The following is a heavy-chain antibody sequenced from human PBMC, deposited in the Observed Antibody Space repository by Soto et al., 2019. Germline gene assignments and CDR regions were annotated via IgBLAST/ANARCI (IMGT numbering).Heavy chain of an antibody. D-gene: IGHD2-2*02. CDR3: VREGRSSTSCNTGCAFDI. CDR1: GFTFRTYT. J-gene: IGHJ3*02. Sequence: PGGSLRLSCISSGFTFRTYTMNWVRQAPGKGLEWVSGIRGFSPYTFYAESVRGRFAISRDNAKNSLYLQMNSLRAEDTAVYYCVREGRSSTSCNTGCAFDIWGQGTMVTVSS. CDR2: IRGFSPYT. V-gene: IGHV3-21*04.